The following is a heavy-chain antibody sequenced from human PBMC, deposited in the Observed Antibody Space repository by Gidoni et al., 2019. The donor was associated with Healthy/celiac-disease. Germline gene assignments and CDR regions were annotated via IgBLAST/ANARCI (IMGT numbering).Heavy chain of an antibody. Sequence: EVQLVESGGGLVQPGGSLRLSCAASGFNFSSYSMNWVRQAPGKGLEWVSYISSSSSTIYYADSVKGRFTISRVNAKNSLYLQMNSLRAEDTAVYYCARDMGFGEAYFDYWGQGTLVTVSS. D-gene: IGHD3-10*01. CDR3: ARDMGFGEAYFDY. CDR2: ISSSSSTI. CDR1: GFNFSSYS. V-gene: IGHV3-48*01. J-gene: IGHJ4*02.